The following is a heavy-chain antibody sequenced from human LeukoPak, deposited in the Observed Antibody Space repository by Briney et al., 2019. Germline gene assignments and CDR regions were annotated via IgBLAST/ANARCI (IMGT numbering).Heavy chain of an antibody. CDR1: GFTFSGYA. J-gene: IGHJ4*02. CDR3: VKDGYNYGLYYFDY. CDR2: IYSSDTT. D-gene: IGHD5-18*01. Sequence: GGSLRLSCAASGFTFSGYAMNWVRQAPGKGLEWVSHIYSSDTTYADSVKGRFPISRDNAKNSLYLQMDSLRAEDTAVYYCVKDGYNYGLYYFDYWGQGTLVTVSS. V-gene: IGHV3-48*01.